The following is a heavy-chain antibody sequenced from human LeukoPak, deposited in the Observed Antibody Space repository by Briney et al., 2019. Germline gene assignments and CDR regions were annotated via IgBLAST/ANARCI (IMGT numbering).Heavy chain of an antibody. J-gene: IGHJ4*02. CDR2: IKQDGSEK. CDR3: ASIKRIYDFWSGYHVPHYFDY. CDR1: GFTFSSYW. D-gene: IGHD3-3*01. Sequence: GGSLRLSCAASGFTFSSYWMSWVRQAPGKGLEWVANIKQDGSEKYYVDSVKGRFTISRDNAKNSLYLQMNSLRAEDTAVYYCASIKRIYDFWSGYHVPHYFDYWGQGTLVTVSS. V-gene: IGHV3-7*03.